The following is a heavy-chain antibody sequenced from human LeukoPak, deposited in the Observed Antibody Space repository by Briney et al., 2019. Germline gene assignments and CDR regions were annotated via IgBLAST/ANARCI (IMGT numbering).Heavy chain of an antibody. CDR3: AELGITMIGGV. Sequence: GGSLRLSCAASGFTFSSYAMSWVRQAPGKGLEWVSGISGTGGSTYYGESVEGRFTISRDNAKNSLYLQMNSLRAEDTAVYYCAELGITMIGGVWGKGTTVTISS. J-gene: IGHJ6*04. D-gene: IGHD3-10*02. CDR1: GFTFSSYA. V-gene: IGHV3-23*01. CDR2: ISGTGGST.